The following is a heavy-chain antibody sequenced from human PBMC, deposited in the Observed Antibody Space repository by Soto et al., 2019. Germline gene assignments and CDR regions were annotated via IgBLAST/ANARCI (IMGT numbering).Heavy chain of an antibody. V-gene: IGHV1-2*04. D-gene: IGHD1-20*01. Sequence: ASVKVSCKASGYTFTGCYMHWVRQAPGQGLEWMGWINPNSGGTNYAQKFQGWVTMTRDTSISTAYMELSRLRSDDTAVYYCARESNITVTNDAFDYWGQGTLVTVSS. CDR3: ARESNITVTNDAFDY. CDR2: INPNSGGT. CDR1: GYTFTGCY. J-gene: IGHJ4*02.